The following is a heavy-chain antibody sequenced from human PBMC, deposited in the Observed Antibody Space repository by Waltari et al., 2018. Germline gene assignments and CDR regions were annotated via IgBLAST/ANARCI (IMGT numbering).Heavy chain of an antibody. CDR3: ARDYCDRTNCHGMDV. V-gene: IGHV3-30*04. D-gene: IGHD3-22*01. CDR2: ISYNERNI. Sequence: QVQLVESGGGVFQPGRSLSVSCAASDFTFSSCVMPWVRQAPGKGLEWVAVISYNERNIDYVDSVKDRFIISRDNSKKMLYLQMNSLRTEDTAVYYCARDYCDRTNCHGMDVWGQGTTVTVSS. J-gene: IGHJ6*02. CDR1: DFTFSSCV.